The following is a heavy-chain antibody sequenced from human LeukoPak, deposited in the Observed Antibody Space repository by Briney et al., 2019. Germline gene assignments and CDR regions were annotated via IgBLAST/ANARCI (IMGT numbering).Heavy chain of an antibody. CDR1: GFTFSTYT. V-gene: IGHV3-21*01. CDR2: ISSSSSYI. CDR3: ARAQGVVITPFDY. D-gene: IGHD3-3*01. Sequence: GGSLRLSCAASGFTFSTYTMNWVRQAPGKGLEWVSSISSSSSYIYYADSVKGRFTISRDNAKNSLYSQMNSLRAEDTAVYYCARAQGVVITPFDYWGQGTLVTVSS. J-gene: IGHJ4*02.